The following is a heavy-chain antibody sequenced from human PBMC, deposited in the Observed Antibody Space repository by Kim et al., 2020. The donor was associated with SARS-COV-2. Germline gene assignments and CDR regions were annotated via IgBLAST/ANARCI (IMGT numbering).Heavy chain of an antibody. D-gene: IGHD3-9*01. CDR2: INPNSGGT. V-gene: IGHV1-2*02. CDR1: GYTFTGYY. Sequence: ASVKVSCKASGYTFTGYYMHWVRQAPGQGLEWMGWINPNSGGTNYAQKFQGRVTMTRDTSISTAYMELSRLRSDDTAVYYCARYVVPGYDILTGYIRPPDNWFDPWGQGTLVTVSS. CDR3: ARYVVPGYDILTGYIRPPDNWFDP. J-gene: IGHJ5*02.